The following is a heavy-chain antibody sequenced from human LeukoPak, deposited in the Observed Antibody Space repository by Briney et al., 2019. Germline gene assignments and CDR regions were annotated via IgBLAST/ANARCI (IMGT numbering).Heavy chain of an antibody. D-gene: IGHD3-10*01. CDR3: ARTFMVRGVIITPPYYYYMDV. CDR1: GYTFTGYY. J-gene: IGHJ6*03. CDR2: INPNSGGT. Sequence: GASVKVSCKASGYTFTGYYMHWVRQAPGQGLEWMGWINPNSGGTNYAQKFQGRATMTRDTSISTAYMELSRLRSDDTAVYYCARTFMVRGVIITPPYYYYMDVWGKGTTVTVSS. V-gene: IGHV1-2*02.